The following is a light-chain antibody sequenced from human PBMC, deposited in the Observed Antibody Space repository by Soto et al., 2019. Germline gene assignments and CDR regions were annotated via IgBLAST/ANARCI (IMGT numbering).Light chain of an antibody. CDR2: EVT. CDR3: TLYTRRTTIV. V-gene: IGLV2-18*01. CDR1: SSDVGSNDR. J-gene: IGLJ1*01. Sequence: QSVLTQPPSVSGSPGQSVTISCTGTSSDVGSNDRVSWYQQPPGAAPKLMIYEVTNRPSGVPDRFSGSKSGNTASLTISGLQAEDEADYYCTLYTRRTTIVFGPGTKLTVL.